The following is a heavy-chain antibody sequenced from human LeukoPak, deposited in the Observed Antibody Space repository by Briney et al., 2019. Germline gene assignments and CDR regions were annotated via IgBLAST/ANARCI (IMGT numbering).Heavy chain of an antibody. D-gene: IGHD3-22*01. V-gene: IGHV1-2*02. CDR1: GYTFTVYY. CDR3: ATYSSAYYSGFDY. J-gene: IGHJ4*02. CDR2: INPNSGGT. Sequence: GASVKVSCKASGYTFTVYYMHWLRQAPGQGLEWMGWINPNSGGTNYAQRSQGRVTMTRDTAISTAYMELIRLISDDTAVYYCATYSSAYYSGFDYWGQGTLVTVSS.